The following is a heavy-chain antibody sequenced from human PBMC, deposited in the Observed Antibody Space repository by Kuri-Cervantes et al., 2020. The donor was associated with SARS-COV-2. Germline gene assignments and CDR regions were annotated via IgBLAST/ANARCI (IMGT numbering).Heavy chain of an antibody. V-gene: IGHV3-33*01. CDR3: ARDLVVSSGWDYYMDV. Sequence: GGSLRLSCAASGFSFSTYGMRWVRQAPGKGLEWVALLWYDGSKKYYADSVKGRFTISRDNSKNTLYLQMNSLRAEDTAVYYCARDLVVSSGWDYYMDVWGKGTTVTVSS. D-gene: IGHD6-19*01. CDR1: GFSFSTYG. J-gene: IGHJ6*03. CDR2: LWYDGSKK.